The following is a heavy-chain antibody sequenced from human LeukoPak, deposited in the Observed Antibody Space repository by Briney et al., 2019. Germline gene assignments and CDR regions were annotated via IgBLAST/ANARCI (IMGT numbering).Heavy chain of an antibody. CDR1: GFTLTKYG. CDR2: ISGYNGNT. V-gene: IGHV1-18*04. J-gene: IGHJ6*02. D-gene: IGHD3-10*01. CDR3: GRDYYYGTSAPYYFGLDV. Sequence: ASVKVSCKASGFTLTKYGISWVRQAPGQGPEWMGWISGYNGNTDYAQKFQGRVTMTTDRATSTAYMELRDLKSDDTAIYYCGRDYYYGTSAPYYFGLDVWGQGTTVTVSS.